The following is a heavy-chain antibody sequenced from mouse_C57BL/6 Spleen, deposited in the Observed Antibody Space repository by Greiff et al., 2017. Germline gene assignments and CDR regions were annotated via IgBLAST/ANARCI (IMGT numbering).Heavy chain of an antibody. V-gene: IGHV14-1*01. CDR3: TSPYYYGSSGYYFDY. J-gene: IGHJ2*01. D-gene: IGHD1-1*01. CDR1: GFNIKDYY. CDR2: IDPEDGDT. Sequence: VQLQQSGAELVRPGASVKLSCTASGFNIKDYYMHWVKQRPEQGLEWIGRIDPEDGDTEYAPKFQGKATMTADTSSNTAYLQLSSLTSEDTAVYYGTSPYYYGSSGYYFDYWGQGTTLTVSS.